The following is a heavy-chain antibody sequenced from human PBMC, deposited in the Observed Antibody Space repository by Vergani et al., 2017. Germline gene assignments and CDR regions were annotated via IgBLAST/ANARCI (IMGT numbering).Heavy chain of an antibody. V-gene: IGHV3-7*01. J-gene: IGHJ4*02. CDR2: IKEDGSEK. CDR1: GFIFSSYW. D-gene: IGHD1-26*01. CDR3: AKDPRDRSGSYYWGLFDY. Sequence: EVQLVESGGGLVQPGGSLRLSCAASGFIFSSYWMHWVRQAPGKGLEWVAAIKEDGSEKQYVDSVKGRFTISRDNAKKSLYLQMNSLRGEDTAVYYCAKDPRDRSGSYYWGLFDYWGQGTLVTVSS.